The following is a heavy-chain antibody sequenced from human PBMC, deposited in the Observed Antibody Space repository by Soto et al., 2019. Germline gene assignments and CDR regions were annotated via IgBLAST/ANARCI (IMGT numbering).Heavy chain of an antibody. CDR1: GDSVSRNSAS. CDR2: T. J-gene: IGHJ3*02. CDR3: ARRGTTGYCSGDTCYSGALDI. D-gene: IGHD2-15*01. V-gene: IGHV6-1*01. Sequence: PSQTLSLTCAISGDSVSRNSASWSWVRQSPSRGLEWLGRTKSRITINPDTSKNQFSLQLNSVTPADTAVYYCARRGTTGYCSGDTCYSGALDIWGQGTMVTVSS.